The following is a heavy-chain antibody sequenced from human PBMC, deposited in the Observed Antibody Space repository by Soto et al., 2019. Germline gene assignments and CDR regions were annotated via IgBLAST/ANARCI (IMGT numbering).Heavy chain of an antibody. CDR3: ARGKIGLAVAGRLDY. CDR1: GFTFSSYS. D-gene: IGHD6-19*01. V-gene: IGHV3-48*01. J-gene: IGHJ4*02. CDR2: ISSSSSTI. Sequence: GGSLRLSCAASGFTFSSYSMNWVRQAPGKGLEWVSYISSSSSTIYYADSVKGRFTISRDNAKNSLYLQMNSLRAEDTAVYYCARGKIGLAVAGRLDYWGQGTLVTVSS.